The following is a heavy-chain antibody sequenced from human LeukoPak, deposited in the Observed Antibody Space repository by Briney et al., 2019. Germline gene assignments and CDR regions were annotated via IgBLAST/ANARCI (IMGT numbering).Heavy chain of an antibody. J-gene: IGHJ3*02. CDR1: GYTFTSYD. CDR3: ARVYSGYDSGAFDI. D-gene: IGHD5-12*01. V-gene: IGHV1-8*01. Sequence: ASVKVSCKASGYTFTSYDINWVRQATGQGLEWMGWMNPNSGNTGYAQKFQGRVTMTRNTSISTAYMELSSLRSEDTAVYYCARVYSGYDSGAFDIWGQGTMVTVSS. CDR2: MNPNSGNT.